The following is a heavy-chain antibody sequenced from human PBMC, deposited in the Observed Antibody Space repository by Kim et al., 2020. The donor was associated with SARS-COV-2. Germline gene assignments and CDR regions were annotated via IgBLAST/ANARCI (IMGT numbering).Heavy chain of an antibody. CDR1: GFTFSSYG. CDR3: AKAYTMIVVVLCMDV. CDR2: ISYDGSNK. J-gene: IGHJ6*02. Sequence: GGSLRLSCAASGFTFSSYGMHWVRQAPGKGLEWVAVISYDGSNKYYADSVKGRFTISRDNSKNTLYLQMNSLRAEDTAVYYCAKAYTMIVVVLCMDVWGQGTTVTVSS. D-gene: IGHD3-22*01. V-gene: IGHV3-30*18.